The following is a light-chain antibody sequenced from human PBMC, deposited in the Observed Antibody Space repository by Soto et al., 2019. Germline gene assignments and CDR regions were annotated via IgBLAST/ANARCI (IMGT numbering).Light chain of an antibody. Sequence: SVLTQPPSVSAAPGQKVTISCSGSSSNIGNNYVSWYQQLPGTAPKLLIYDNDKRPSGIPDRFSGSKSGTSATLGITGLQTGDEADYYCGTWDSSLSAYVFESGTKVTVL. CDR1: SSNIGNNY. CDR2: DND. CDR3: GTWDSSLSAYV. J-gene: IGLJ1*01. V-gene: IGLV1-51*01.